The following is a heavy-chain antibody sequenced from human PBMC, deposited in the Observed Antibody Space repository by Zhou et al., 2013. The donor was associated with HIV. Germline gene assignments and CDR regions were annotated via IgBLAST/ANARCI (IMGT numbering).Heavy chain of an antibody. CDR1: GYTFTSYS. J-gene: IGHJ4*02. Sequence: QVQLLQSGTDVKKPGASVTVSCKASGYTFTSYSIHWVRQAPGQGLEWLGWIHPNNGATKSAQKFLGRVTMTRDASINTAYLALSGLVSNDTAVYYCVRYGDYSPFDWWGQGALVTVTS. CDR3: VRYGDYSPFDW. V-gene: IGHV1-2*02. CDR2: IHPNNGAT. D-gene: IGHD2-21*02.